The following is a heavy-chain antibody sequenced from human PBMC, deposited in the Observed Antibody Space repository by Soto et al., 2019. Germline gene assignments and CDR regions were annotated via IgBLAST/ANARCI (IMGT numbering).Heavy chain of an antibody. CDR2: ISGSGGST. Sequence: EVQLLESGGGLVQPGGSLRLSCAASGFTFSSYAMSWVRQAPGKGLEWVSAISGSGGSTYYADSVKGRFTISRDNSKNTLYLQMNSLRAEDTAVYYCAKDPGYCSGSSCYSLGYWGQGTLVTVSS. J-gene: IGHJ4*02. CDR3: AKDPGYCSGSSCYSLGY. D-gene: IGHD2-15*01. CDR1: GFTFSSYA. V-gene: IGHV3-23*01.